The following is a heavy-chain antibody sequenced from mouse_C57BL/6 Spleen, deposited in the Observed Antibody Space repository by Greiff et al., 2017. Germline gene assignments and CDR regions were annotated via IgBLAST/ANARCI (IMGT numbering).Heavy chain of an antibody. Sequence: EVQLQQSGPELVKPGASVKISCKASGYTFTDYYMNWVKQSHGKSLEWIGDINPNNGGTSYNQKFKGKATLTVDKSSSTAYMELRSLTSEDSAVYYCAREEGSAMDYWGQGTSVTVSS. CDR3: AREEGSAMDY. CDR1: GYTFTDYY. V-gene: IGHV1-26*01. J-gene: IGHJ4*01. CDR2: INPNNGGT. D-gene: IGHD3-3*01.